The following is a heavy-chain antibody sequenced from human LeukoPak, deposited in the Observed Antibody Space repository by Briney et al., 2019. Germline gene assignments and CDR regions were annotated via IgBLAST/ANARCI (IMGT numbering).Heavy chain of an antibody. Sequence: SETLSLTCAVYGGSFSGYYWSWIRQPPGKGLEWIGEINHSGSTNYNPSLKSRVPISVDTSKNQFSLKLSSVTAADTAVYYCASPTRYYYDSSGYYVVGAFDIWGQGTMVTVSS. CDR2: INHSGST. CDR3: ASPTRYYYDSSGYYVVGAFDI. J-gene: IGHJ3*02. V-gene: IGHV4-34*01. D-gene: IGHD3-22*01. CDR1: GGSFSGYY.